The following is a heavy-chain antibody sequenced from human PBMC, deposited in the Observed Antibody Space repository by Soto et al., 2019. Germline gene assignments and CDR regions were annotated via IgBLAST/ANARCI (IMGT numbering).Heavy chain of an antibody. CDR3: ARGNHRWLQLWYFDL. CDR1: GGTFSNYP. V-gene: IGHV1-69*12. J-gene: IGHJ2*01. Sequence: QVQLVQSGAEVKKPGSSVKVSCKASGGTFSNYPISWVRQSPGQGLEWMGQIIPIFGTVNYAQKCQGRVTITADEYTSTAYMELSSLRSEDAAVYYCARGNHRWLQLWYFDLWGRGTLVTVSS. D-gene: IGHD5-12*01. CDR2: IIPIFGTV.